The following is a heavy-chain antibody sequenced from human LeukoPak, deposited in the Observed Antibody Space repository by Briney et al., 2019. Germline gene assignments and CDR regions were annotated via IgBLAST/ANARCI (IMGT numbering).Heavy chain of an antibody. D-gene: IGHD2-21*02. V-gene: IGHV3-33*06. J-gene: IGHJ4*02. CDR2: IWYDGTDT. Sequence: GGSLRLSCAASGFSFRSYTMHWVRQAPGKGLEWVAVIWYDGTDTYYADSVKGRFTISRDNSKNTLYLQMNNLRAEDTAVYYCAKEPAYCGGDCYFLLDYWGQGTLVTVSS. CDR3: AKEPAYCGGDCYFLLDY. CDR1: GFSFRSYT.